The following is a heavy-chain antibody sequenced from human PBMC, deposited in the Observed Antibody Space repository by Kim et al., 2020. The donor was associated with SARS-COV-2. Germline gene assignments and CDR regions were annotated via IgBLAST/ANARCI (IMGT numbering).Heavy chain of an antibody. Sequence: LSLTCAASGFTFSNYGMSWVRQAPGKGLEWVSGISGSGDTTTYADSVKDRFTVSRDNSKNTLYLQMSSLRAEDTAIYYCANPRQPDYWGQGTLVTVS. CDR2: ISGSGDTT. CDR1: GFTFSNYG. D-gene: IGHD6-13*01. CDR3: ANPRQPDY. V-gene: IGHV3-23*01. J-gene: IGHJ4*02.